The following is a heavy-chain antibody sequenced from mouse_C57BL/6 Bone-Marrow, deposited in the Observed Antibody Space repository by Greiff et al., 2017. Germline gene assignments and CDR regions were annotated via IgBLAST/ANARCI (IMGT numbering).Heavy chain of an antibody. Sequence: DVKLVESGGGLVQPGGSLKLSCAASGFTFSDYYMYWVRQTPEKRLEWVAYISNGGGSTYYPDTVKGRFTISRDNAKNTLYLQMSRLKSEDTAMYYCARSYGSLWFAYWGQGTLVTVSA. J-gene: IGHJ3*01. CDR3: ARSYGSLWFAY. CDR1: GFTFSDYY. V-gene: IGHV5-12*01. D-gene: IGHD2-2*01. CDR2: ISNGGGST.